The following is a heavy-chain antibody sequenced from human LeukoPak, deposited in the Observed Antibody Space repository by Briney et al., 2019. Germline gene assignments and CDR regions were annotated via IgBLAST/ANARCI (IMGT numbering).Heavy chain of an antibody. CDR2: ISGSGGTT. J-gene: IGHJ5*02. Sequence: PGGSLRLSCAASGFTFSTYAMSWVPQAPGKGLEWVSAISGSGGTTYYADSVKGRFTISRGNSKNTLYLQINSLRAEDTAVYYCAKDSFALEPRNWFDPWGQGTLVTVSS. CDR1: GFTFSTYA. D-gene: IGHD1-1*01. V-gene: IGHV3-23*01. CDR3: AKDSFALEPRNWFDP.